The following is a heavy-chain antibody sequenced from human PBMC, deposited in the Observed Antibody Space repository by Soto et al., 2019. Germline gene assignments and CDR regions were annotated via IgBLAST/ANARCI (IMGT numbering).Heavy chain of an antibody. CDR3: AGLLQDY. CDR1: GFTFSSYA. CDR2: ISYDGSNK. J-gene: IGHJ4*02. Sequence: PGGSLRLSCAASGFTFSSYAMHWVRQAPGKGLEWVAVISYDGSNKYYADSVKGRFTISRDNSKNTLYLQMNSLRAEDTAVYYCAGLLQDYWGQGTLVTVSS. V-gene: IGHV3-30-3*01. D-gene: IGHD3-10*01.